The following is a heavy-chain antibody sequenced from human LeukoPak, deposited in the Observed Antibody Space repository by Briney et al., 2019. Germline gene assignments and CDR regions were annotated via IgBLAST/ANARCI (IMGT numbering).Heavy chain of an antibody. Sequence: ASVKVSCKASGYSFTSYGISWVRQAPGQGLEWMGWMSAYNGNTNYAQILQGRVTMTTDTSTSTAYMELSSLRSEDTAVYYCARERWLHGVHAYNWFDPWGQGTLVTVSS. CDR2: MSAYNGNT. J-gene: IGHJ5*02. CDR1: GYSFTSYG. V-gene: IGHV1-18*01. D-gene: IGHD5-24*01. CDR3: ARERWLHGVHAYNWFDP.